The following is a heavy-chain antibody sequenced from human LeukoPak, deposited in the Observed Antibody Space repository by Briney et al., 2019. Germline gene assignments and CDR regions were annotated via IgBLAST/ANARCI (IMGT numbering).Heavy chain of an antibody. J-gene: IGHJ4*02. CDR2: ISHDGSNK. CDR3: AKRMVRGVIITGGFDY. Sequence: PGGSLRLSCAASGFTFSSYGMHWVRQAPGKGLEWVAVISHDGSNKYYADSVKGRFTISRDNSKNTLYLQMNSLRAEDTAVYYCAKRMVRGVIITGGFDYWGQGTLVTVSS. CDR1: GFTFSSYG. D-gene: IGHD3-10*01. V-gene: IGHV3-30*18.